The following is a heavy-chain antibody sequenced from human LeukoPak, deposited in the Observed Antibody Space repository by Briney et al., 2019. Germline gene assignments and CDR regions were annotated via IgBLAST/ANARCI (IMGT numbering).Heavy chain of an antibody. CDR2: ISWNSGSI. CDR3: AKGDGYDYFDY. J-gene: IGHJ4*02. Sequence: PGGSLRLSCAASGFTFDDYAMHWVRQAPGKGLEWVSGISWNSGSIGYADSVKGRFTISRDNAKNSLYLQMNSLRAEDTALYYCAKGDGYDYFDYWGQGTLVTVSS. V-gene: IGHV3-9*01. D-gene: IGHD5-24*01. CDR1: GFTFDDYA.